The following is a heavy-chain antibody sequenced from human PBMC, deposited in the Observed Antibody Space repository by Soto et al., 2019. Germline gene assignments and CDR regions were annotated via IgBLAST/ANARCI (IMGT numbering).Heavy chain of an antibody. Sequence: SVKVSCKASGYTFTSYAMHWVRQAPGQRLEWMGWINAGNGNTKYSQKFQGRVTITRDTSASTAYMELSSLRSEDTAVYYCARDPFCTNGVCYAGVFDYWGQGTLVTVSS. V-gene: IGHV1-3*01. D-gene: IGHD2-8*01. CDR1: GYTFTSYA. CDR2: INAGNGNT. J-gene: IGHJ4*02. CDR3: ARDPFCTNGVCYAGVFDY.